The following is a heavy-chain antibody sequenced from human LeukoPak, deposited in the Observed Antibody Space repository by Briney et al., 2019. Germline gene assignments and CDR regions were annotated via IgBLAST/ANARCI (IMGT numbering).Heavy chain of an antibody. CDR3: STGVGRYWSLGY. V-gene: IGHV3-15*01. CDR1: GFTLSNYW. J-gene: IGHJ4*02. Sequence: GGSLRLSCAVSGFTLSNYWMHWVRQAPGQGLEWVGRIKSKADGGTSDFAAPVKGRFTFSRDDSKNTLYLQMNSLKIEDTAVYYCSTGVGRYWSLGYWGQGTLVTVSS. D-gene: IGHD2-8*02. CDR2: IKSKADGGTS.